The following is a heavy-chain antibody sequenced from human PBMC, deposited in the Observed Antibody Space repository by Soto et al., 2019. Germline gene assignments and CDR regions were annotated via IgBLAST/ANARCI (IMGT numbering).Heavy chain of an antibody. J-gene: IGHJ4*02. Sequence: GGSLRLSCAASGFTFSSYSLNWVRQAPWKGLEWVSYINSDSSVTNYADSVKGRFAISRDNAKDSVYLQMNSLRGDDTAVYYCARDHSILGVIAYWGQGAQVTVSS. V-gene: IGHV3-48*01. CDR2: INSDSSVT. CDR3: ARDHSILGVIAY. CDR1: GFTFSSYS. D-gene: IGHD1-26*01.